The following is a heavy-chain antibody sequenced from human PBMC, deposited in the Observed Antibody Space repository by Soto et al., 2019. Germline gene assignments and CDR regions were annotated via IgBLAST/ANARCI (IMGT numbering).Heavy chain of an antibody. D-gene: IGHD3-9*01. CDR1: GYTFTYYG. CDR3: ARDPMTGYLQFDY. J-gene: IGHJ4*02. Sequence: GPELKKPGASVKVSCGASGYTFTYYGISWVRQAPGQGLEWMGWINPYNGNTKYSQKLQGRVTMTTDTSTSTAYLDLRSLRSDDTAVYYCARDPMTGYLQFDYWGQGTLVTVSS. V-gene: IGHV1-18*01. CDR2: INPYNGNT.